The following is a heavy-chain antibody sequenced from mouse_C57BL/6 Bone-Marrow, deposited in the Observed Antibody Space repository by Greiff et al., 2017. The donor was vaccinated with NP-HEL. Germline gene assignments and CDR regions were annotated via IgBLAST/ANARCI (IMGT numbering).Heavy chain of an antibody. CDR1: GFNIKDDY. V-gene: IGHV14-4*01. J-gene: IGHJ4*01. CDR3: TTGITTVVAHYYAMDY. CDR2: IDPENGDT. D-gene: IGHD1-1*01. Sequence: EVKLVESGAELVRPGASVKLSCTASGFNIKDDYMHWVKQRPEQGLEWIGWIDPENGDTEYASKFQGKATITADTSSNTAYLQLSSLTSEDTAVYYCTTGITTVVAHYYAMDYWGQGTSVTVSS.